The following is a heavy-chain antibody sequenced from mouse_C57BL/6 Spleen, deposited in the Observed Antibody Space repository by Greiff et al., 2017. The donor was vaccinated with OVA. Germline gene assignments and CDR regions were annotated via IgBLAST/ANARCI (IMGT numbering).Heavy chain of an antibody. D-gene: IGHD1-1*01. V-gene: IGHV1-82*01. J-gene: IGHJ1*03. CDR1: GYAFSSSW. CDR2: IYPGDGDT. Sequence: QVQLKQSGPELVKPGASVKISCKASGYAFSSSWMNWVKQRPGKGLEWIGRIYPGDGDTNYNGKFKGKATLTADKSSSTAYMQLSSLTSEDSAVYFCARSLIYYYGSSYWYFDVWGTGTTVTVSS. CDR3: ARSLIYYYGSSYWYFDV.